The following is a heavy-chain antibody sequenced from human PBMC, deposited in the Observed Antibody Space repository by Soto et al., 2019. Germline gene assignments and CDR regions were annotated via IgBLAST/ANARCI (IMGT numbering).Heavy chain of an antibody. D-gene: IGHD5-12*01. J-gene: IGHJ6*02. CDR3: ARDREMATGPSYGMDV. V-gene: IGHV4-30-4*02. CDR2: IYYSGST. Sequence: SDTLSLTCTLSRGSISSGDYYWSWIRQPPGKGLEWIGYIYYSGSTYYNPSLKSRVAISVDTSKNQFSLKLSSVTAADTAVYYCARDREMATGPSYGMDVWGQGTTVT. CDR1: RGSISSGDYY.